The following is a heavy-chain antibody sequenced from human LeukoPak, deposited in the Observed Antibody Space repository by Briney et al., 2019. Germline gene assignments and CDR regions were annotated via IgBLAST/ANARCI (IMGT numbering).Heavy chain of an antibody. V-gene: IGHV3-30*02. CDR2: IRYDGSNK. CDR1: GFTFSSYG. Sequence: GGSLRLSCAASGFTFSSYGMHWVRQAPGKGLEWVAFIRYDGSNKYYADSVKGRFTISRDNSKNTLYLQMNSLRAEDTAVYYCAPFPHRRRADTPNFDYWGQGTLVTVSS. D-gene: IGHD2-15*01. J-gene: IGHJ4*02. CDR3: APFPHRRRADTPNFDY.